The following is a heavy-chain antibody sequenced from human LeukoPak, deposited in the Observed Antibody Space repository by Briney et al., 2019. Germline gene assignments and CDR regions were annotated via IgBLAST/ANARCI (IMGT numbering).Heavy chain of an antibody. CDR1: GFAFSTYG. Sequence: GGTLRLSCAASGFAFSTYGMSWVRQAPGKGLEWVSIISASGGTTYYTDSVRGRFTISRDNSKNTLYLQMNSLRAEDTAVYYCAVCHWHSSGCRNDYWGQGTLVTVSS. V-gene: IGHV3-23*01. CDR2: ISASGGTT. D-gene: IGHD6-19*01. J-gene: IGHJ4*02. CDR3: AVCHWHSSGCRNDY.